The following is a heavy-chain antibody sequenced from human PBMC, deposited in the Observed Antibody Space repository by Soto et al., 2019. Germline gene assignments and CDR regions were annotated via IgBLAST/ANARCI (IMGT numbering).Heavy chain of an antibody. J-gene: IGHJ6*02. CDR3: AASIFYYGMDV. V-gene: IGHV5-51*01. CDR2: IYPGDSDT. CDR1: GYTFTNYW. Sequence: PGESLKISCKGSGYTFTNYWIGWVRQMPGKGLEWMGIIYPGDSDTKYNPSFQGQVTISADKSITTNYLRWTSLKASDTAIYYCAASIFYYGMDVWVQGNTVTVYS.